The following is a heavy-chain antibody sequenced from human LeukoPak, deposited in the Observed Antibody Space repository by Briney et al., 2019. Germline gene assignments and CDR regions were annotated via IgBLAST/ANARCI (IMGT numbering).Heavy chain of an antibody. CDR1: GGSISSYY. V-gene: IGHV4-59*01. J-gene: IGHJ4*02. Sequence: SETLSLTCTVSGGSISSYYWSWIRQPPGKGLEWIGYIYYSGSTNYNPSLKSRVTISVDTSKNQFSLKLSSVTAADTAVHYCARNLDYFDYWGQGTLVTVSS. CDR2: IYYSGST. CDR3: ARNLDYFDY.